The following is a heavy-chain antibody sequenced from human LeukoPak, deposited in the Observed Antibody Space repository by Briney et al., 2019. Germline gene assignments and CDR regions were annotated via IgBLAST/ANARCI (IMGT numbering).Heavy chain of an antibody. CDR1: GFTFSSYA. Sequence: GGSLRLSCAASGFTFSSYAMHWVRQAPGKGLEWVAVISYDGSNKYYADSVKGRFTISRDNSKNTLYLQMNSLRAEDTAVYYCARDRRAYLYMTSFDAFDIWGQGTMVTVSS. CDR3: ARDRRAYLYMTSFDAFDI. J-gene: IGHJ3*02. CDR2: ISYDGSNK. V-gene: IGHV3-30-3*01.